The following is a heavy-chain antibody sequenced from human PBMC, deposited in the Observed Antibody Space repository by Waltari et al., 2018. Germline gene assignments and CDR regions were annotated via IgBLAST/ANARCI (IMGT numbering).Heavy chain of an antibody. J-gene: IGHJ2*01. CDR1: GGSFSGYY. CDR2: INHSGRT. V-gene: IGHV4-34*01. CDR3: ARAPRITMVRGEEGRKYWYFDL. D-gene: IGHD3-10*01. Sequence: QVQLQQWGAGLLKPSETLSLTCAVYGGSFSGYYWSWIRQPPGKGLEWIGEINHSGRTNYNPSLKSRVTISVDTSKNQFSLKLSSVTAADTAVYYCARAPRITMVRGEEGRKYWYFDLWGRGTLVTVSS.